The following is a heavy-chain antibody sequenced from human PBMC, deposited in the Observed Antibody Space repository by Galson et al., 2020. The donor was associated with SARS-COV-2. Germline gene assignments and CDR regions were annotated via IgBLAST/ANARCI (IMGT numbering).Heavy chain of an antibody. CDR1: SGSISTTSYY. CDR2: IYYTGST. Sequence: SETLSLTCTVSSGSISTTSYYWGWIRQPPGKGLEWIGSIYYTGSTYSNPSLKSRVIISVDTSKNQFSLKLNSVTAADTAVYYCARVGGCSGGSCYSPQYVDYWGQGTLVTVSS. CDR3: ARVGGCSGGSCYSPQYVDY. V-gene: IGHV4-39*07. J-gene: IGHJ4*02. D-gene: IGHD2-15*01.